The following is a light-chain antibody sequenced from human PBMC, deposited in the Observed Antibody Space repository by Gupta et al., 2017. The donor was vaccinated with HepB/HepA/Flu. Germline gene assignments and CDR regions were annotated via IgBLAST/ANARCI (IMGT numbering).Light chain of an antibody. J-gene: IGLJ2*01. CDR1: SGSIAHNY. Sequence: NFMLTQPHSVSEFPGKTVTISCTRSSGSIAHNYVQWYQQRPGSAPTTVIYENKDRPSGVPDRFSGSIDRSSNSASLTISGLGAEDEAVYYCQSSDLISQIFGGGTRLTVL. CDR3: QSSDLISQI. V-gene: IGLV6-57*03. CDR2: ENK.